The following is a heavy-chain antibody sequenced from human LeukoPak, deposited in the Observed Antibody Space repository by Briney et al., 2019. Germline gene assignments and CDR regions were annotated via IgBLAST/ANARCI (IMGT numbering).Heavy chain of an antibody. D-gene: IGHD3-22*01. Sequence: GGSLRLSCAASGFTFSSYAMHWVRQAPGKGPEWVSAISGSGGGTHYADSVKGRFTVSRDDSKNTLYLQMNSLRAEDTAVYYCAKDHGWLSRDWGQGTLVTVSS. V-gene: IGHV3-23*01. CDR2: ISGSGGGT. CDR3: AKDHGWLSRD. J-gene: IGHJ4*02. CDR1: GFTFSSYA.